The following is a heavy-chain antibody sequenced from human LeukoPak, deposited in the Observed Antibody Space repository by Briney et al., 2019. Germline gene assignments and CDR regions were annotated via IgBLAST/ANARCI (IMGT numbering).Heavy chain of an antibody. CDR2: ISDSGGST. J-gene: IGHJ6*03. D-gene: IGHD3-10*01. Sequence: PGGSLRLSCAASGFTFSSSAMTWVRQAPGTGLEWVSTISDSGGSTYYADSVKGRFTTSRDNSKNTPYLQMNSLRAEDTAVYYCARADQITMVRGIIIAYYYYMDVWGKGTTVTVSS. CDR3: ARADQITMVRGIIIAYYYYMDV. CDR1: GFTFSSSA. V-gene: IGHV3-23*01.